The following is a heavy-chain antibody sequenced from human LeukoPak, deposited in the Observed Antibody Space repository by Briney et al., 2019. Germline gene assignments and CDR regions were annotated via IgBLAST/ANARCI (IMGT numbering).Heavy chain of an antibody. CDR1: GFDFDDYA. Sequence: GGSLRLSCAGSGFDFDDYAMSWVRQAPGKGLEWVSGISASGKTIYYADSVKGRFTISRDNSKNTLYLQMNSLRAEDTAVYYCAKDRSGDDYGSGSYLFDYWGQGTLVTVSS. CDR3: AKDRSGDDYGSGSYLFDY. J-gene: IGHJ4*02. D-gene: IGHD3-10*01. CDR2: ISASGKTI. V-gene: IGHV3-23*01.